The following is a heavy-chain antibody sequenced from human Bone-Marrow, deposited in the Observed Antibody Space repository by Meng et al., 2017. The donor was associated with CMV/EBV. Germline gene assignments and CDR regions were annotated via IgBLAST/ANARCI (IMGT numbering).Heavy chain of an antibody. V-gene: IGHV1-18*01. CDR2: ISAYNGNT. D-gene: IGHD2-2*01. Sequence: ASVKVSCKASGYTFTSYGISWVRQAPGQGLEWMGWISAYNGNTNYAQKLQGRVTMTTDTSTSTAYMELRSLRSDDTAVYYCGCCSSTSLSRGGDYFDYWGQGTLVTVSS. CDR3: GCCSSTSLSRGGDYFDY. J-gene: IGHJ4*02. CDR1: GYTFTSYG.